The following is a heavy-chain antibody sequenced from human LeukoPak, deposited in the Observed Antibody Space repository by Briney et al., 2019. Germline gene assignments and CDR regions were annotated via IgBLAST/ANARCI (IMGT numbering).Heavy chain of an antibody. CDR3: ARLRYCSSTSCYNGYYFDY. CDR1: GYSISSGYY. D-gene: IGHD2-2*01. CDR2: IYHGGST. Sequence: SETLSLTCAVSGYSISSGYYWGWIRQPPGKGLEWIGSIYHGGSTYYNPSLKSRVTMSVDTSKNQFSLKLSSVTAADTAVYYCARLRYCSSTSCYNGYYFDYWGQGTLVTVSS. V-gene: IGHV4-38-2*01. J-gene: IGHJ4*02.